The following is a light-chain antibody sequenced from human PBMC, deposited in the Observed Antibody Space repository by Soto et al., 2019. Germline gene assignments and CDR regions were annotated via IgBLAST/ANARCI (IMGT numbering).Light chain of an antibody. J-gene: IGLJ3*02. Sequence: QSVLTQPPSVSGAPGQRVTISCTGSSSNIVAGYDVHWYQQLPVTAPKLLIYGNSNRPSGVPDRFSGSKSGTSASLAITGVQAEDEADYYCQAYDSSLRGWVFGGGTKLTVL. CDR1: SSNIVAGYD. CDR2: GNS. V-gene: IGLV1-40*01. CDR3: QAYDSSLRGWV.